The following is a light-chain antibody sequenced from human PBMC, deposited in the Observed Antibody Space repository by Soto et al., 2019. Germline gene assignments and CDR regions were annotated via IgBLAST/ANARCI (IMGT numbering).Light chain of an antibody. Sequence: QLVLTQSSSASASLGSSVKFTCTLSSGHSSYIIAWHQQQPGKAPRYLMKLEGSGSYNKGSGVPDRFSGSSSGADRYLTISNLQFEDEADYYCETWDSNPWVFGGGTKLTVL. CDR2: LEGSGSY. CDR1: SGHSSYI. J-gene: IGLJ3*02. V-gene: IGLV4-60*02. CDR3: ETWDSNPWV.